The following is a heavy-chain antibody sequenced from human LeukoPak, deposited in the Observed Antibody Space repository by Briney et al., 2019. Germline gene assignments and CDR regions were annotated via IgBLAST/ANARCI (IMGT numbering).Heavy chain of an antibody. D-gene: IGHD3-22*01. J-gene: IGHJ3*01. V-gene: IGHV1-69-2*01. CDR3: VGTHIYYDSGGSSLNKRYAAFDV. Sequence: ASVKISCKVSGYTFTDYHIHWVQQAPGKGLEWMGLIDPEDGETIYAEKFQGRVTLTADTPRDTAYMELSSLRSEDTAVYYCVGTHIYYDSGGSSLNKRYAAFDVWGQGTMVTVSS. CDR2: IDPEDGET. CDR1: GYTFTDYH.